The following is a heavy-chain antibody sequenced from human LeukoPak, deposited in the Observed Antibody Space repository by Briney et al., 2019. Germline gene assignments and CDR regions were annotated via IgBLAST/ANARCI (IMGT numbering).Heavy chain of an antibody. J-gene: IGHJ5*02. D-gene: IGHD2-2*01. V-gene: IGHV3-48*01. CDR2: ISSSSSTI. CDR1: GFTFSSYS. Sequence: GGSLRLSCAASGFTFSSYSMNWVRQAPGKGLEWVSYISSSSSTIYYADSVKGRFTISRDNAKNSLYLQMNSLRAEGTAVYYCARDPGPATFDPWGQGTLVTVSS. CDR3: ARDPGPATFDP.